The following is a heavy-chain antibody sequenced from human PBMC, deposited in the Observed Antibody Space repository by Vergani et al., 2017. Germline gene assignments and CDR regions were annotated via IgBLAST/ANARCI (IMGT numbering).Heavy chain of an antibody. CDR1: GFTFSSYG. Sequence: QVQLVESGGGVVQPGRSLRLSCAASGFTFSSYGMHWIRQPPGKGLEWIGEINHSGSTNYNPSLKSRVTISVDTSKNQFSLKRSSVTAADTAVYYCAREGPLLVTNGVWIDPWGQGTLVTVSS. V-gene: IGHV4-34*01. J-gene: IGHJ5*02. CDR2: INHSGST. CDR3: AREGPLLVTNGVWIDP. D-gene: IGHD2-8*01.